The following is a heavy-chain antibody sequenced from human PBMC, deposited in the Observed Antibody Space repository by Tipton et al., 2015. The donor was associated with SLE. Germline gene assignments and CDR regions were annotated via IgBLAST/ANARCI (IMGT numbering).Heavy chain of an antibody. Sequence: SLRLSCAASGFIFGDYAMRWVRQAPGKGLEWVSAISWNSGDIDYADSVKGRFTITRDNAKNSLFLQMNRLSSEVAALYFCVNGRNVVTTANSDVWGQGTLGTVYS. CDR1: GFIFGDYA. CDR3: VNGRNVVTTANSDV. D-gene: IGHD2-15*01. V-gene: IGHV3-9*01. J-gene: IGHJ4*02. CDR2: ISWNSGDI.